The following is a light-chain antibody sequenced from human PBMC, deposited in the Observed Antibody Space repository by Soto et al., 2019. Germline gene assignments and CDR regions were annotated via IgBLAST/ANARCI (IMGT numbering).Light chain of an antibody. Sequence: QSVLTQPPSASGTPGQRVTISCSGSSSNIGNNDVYWYQQFPGTAPKLVVYKNNQRPSGVPDRFSGSKSGTSASLAISGLRSEDEAYYYCAAWDDSLGEVFGTGTKLTVL. CDR3: AAWDDSLGEV. J-gene: IGLJ1*01. CDR2: KNN. CDR1: SSNIGNND. V-gene: IGLV1-47*01.